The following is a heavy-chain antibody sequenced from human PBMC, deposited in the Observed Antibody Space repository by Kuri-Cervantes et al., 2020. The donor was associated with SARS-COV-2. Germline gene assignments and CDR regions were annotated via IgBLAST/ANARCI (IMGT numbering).Heavy chain of an antibody. D-gene: IGHD2-2*02. Sequence: ESLKISCTVSAGSISSTNYYWGWIRQPPGKGLEWIGTMYYSGSTYYNPSLKSRVTISGDTSKNQLSLKLSSVTATDTAVYYCARSYCTSTSCYRRADFDYWGQGALVTVSS. CDR3: ARSYCTSTSCYRRADFDY. J-gene: IGHJ4*02. V-gene: IGHV4-39*01. CDR2: MYYSGST. CDR1: AGSISSTNYY.